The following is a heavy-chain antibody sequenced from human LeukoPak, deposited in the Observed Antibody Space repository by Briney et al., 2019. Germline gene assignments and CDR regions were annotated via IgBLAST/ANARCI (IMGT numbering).Heavy chain of an antibody. CDR3: ARDRPGIAAYGHPNWFDP. V-gene: IGHV1-18*01. CDR1: GYTFTSYG. Sequence: ASVKVSCKASGYTFTSYGISWVRQAPGQGLEWMGRISAYNGNTNYAQKLQGRVTMTTDTSTSTAYMELRSLRSDDTAVYYCARDRPGIAAYGHPNWFDPWGQGTLVTVSS. J-gene: IGHJ5*02. D-gene: IGHD6-13*01. CDR2: ISAYNGNT.